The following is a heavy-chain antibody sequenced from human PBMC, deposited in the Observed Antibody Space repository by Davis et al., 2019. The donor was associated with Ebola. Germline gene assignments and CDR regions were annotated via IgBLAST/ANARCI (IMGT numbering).Heavy chain of an antibody. D-gene: IGHD3-22*01. J-gene: IGHJ4*02. Sequence: PGGSLRLSCAASGFTFAAYAMHWVRQAPGKGLEWVSGISWNSGSIGYADSVKGRFTISRDNAKNSLYLQMNSLRAEDTALYYCAKGLTTGPFDYWGQGTLVTVSS. CDR2: ISWNSGSI. CDR1: GFTFAAYA. CDR3: AKGLTTGPFDY. V-gene: IGHV3-9*01.